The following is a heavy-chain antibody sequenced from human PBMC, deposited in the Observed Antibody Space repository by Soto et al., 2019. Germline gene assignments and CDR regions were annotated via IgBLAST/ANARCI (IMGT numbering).Heavy chain of an antibody. CDR3: AKTSHRYGDYLLDSFDP. V-gene: IGHV3-9*01. D-gene: IGHD4-17*01. J-gene: IGHJ5*02. CDR2: ISWNSGSI. Sequence: EVQLVESGGGLVQPGRSLRLSCAASGFTFDGYAMHWVRQAPGKGLEWVSGISWNSGSIGYADSVKGRFTISRDNAKNSLYLQMNRLRAEDTALYYCAKTSHRYGDYLLDSFDPWGQGTLVTVSS. CDR1: GFTFDGYA.